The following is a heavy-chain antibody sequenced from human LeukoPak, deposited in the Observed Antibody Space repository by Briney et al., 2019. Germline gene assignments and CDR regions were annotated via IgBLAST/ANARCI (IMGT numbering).Heavy chain of an antibody. CDR3: VRAGRLLWLGELPDYFDY. Sequence: SETLSLTCTVSGDSITSSAFYWGWIRQAPGKGLEWIVNIFHCGNTHYNTSLNSRVIISVDRSKNQVSLNLSSATAADTAVYYCVRAGRLLWLGELPDYFDYWGQGNLVTVSS. J-gene: IGHJ4*02. CDR2: IFHCGNT. CDR1: GDSITSSAFY. D-gene: IGHD3-10*01. V-gene: IGHV4-39*01.